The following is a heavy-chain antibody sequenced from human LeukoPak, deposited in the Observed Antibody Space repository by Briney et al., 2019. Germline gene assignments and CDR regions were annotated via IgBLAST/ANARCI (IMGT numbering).Heavy chain of an antibody. D-gene: IGHD5-24*01. CDR2: ISAYNGNT. CDR3: ARIRDGYNLDAFDI. V-gene: IGHV1-18*01. J-gene: IGHJ3*02. CDR1: GYTFTSYG. Sequence: GASVKVSCKASGYTFTSYGINWVRQAPGQGLEWMGWISAYNGNTNYAQKLQGRVTMTTDTSTSTAYMELRSLRSDDTAVYYCARIRDGYNLDAFDIWGQGTMVTVSS.